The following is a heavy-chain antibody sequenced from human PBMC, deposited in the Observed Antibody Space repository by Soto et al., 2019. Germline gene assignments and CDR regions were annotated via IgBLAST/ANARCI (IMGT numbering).Heavy chain of an antibody. CDR1: GFTFSSHS. J-gene: IGHJ1*01. CDR2: ISDSRGTS. V-gene: IGHV3-23*01. CDR3: AKSDSSGWYHHFQH. Sequence: GGSLRLSCAASGFTFSSHSMSWVRQTPGKGLEWVSAISDSRGTSYYADSVKGRFTISRDSSKNTLYLQMNSLRAEDTAVYYCAKSDSSGWYHHFQHWGQGTPVTVSS. D-gene: IGHD6-19*01.